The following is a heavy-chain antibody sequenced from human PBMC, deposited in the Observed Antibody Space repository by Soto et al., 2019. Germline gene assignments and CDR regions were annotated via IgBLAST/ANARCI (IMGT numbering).Heavy chain of an antibody. CDR2: ISSSSSYI. Sequence: GGSLRPSCAASGFTFSSYSMNWVRQAPGKGLEWVSSISSSSSYIYYADSVKGRFTISRDNAKNSLYLQMNSLRAEDTAVYYCAREQRKGSGYGTYYYYGMDVWGQGTTVTVS. V-gene: IGHV3-21*01. CDR3: AREQRKGSGYGTYYYYGMDV. J-gene: IGHJ6*02. CDR1: GFTFSSYS. D-gene: IGHD5-12*01.